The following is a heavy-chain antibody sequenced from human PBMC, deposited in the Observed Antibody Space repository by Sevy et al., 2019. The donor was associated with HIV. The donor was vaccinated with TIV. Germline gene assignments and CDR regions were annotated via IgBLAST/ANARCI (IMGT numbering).Heavy chain of an antibody. J-gene: IGHJ6*02. Sequence: SETLSLTCAVSGGSISSSNWWSWVRQPPGKGLEWIGEIYHSGSTNYNPSLKCRVTISVDKSKNQFSLKLSSVTAAKTAVYYCARDVHDSSGYYYYYGMDVWGQGTTVTVSS. CDR2: IYHSGST. CDR1: GGSISSSNW. CDR3: ARDVHDSSGYYYYYGMDV. D-gene: IGHD3-22*01. V-gene: IGHV4-4*02.